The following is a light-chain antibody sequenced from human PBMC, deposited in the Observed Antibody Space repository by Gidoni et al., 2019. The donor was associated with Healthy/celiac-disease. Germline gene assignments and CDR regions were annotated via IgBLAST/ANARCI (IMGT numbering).Light chain of an antibody. Sequence: DIVMTQSPLSLPVTPGEPASISCRSSQSLLHSNGYNYVDWYLQKPGQSPQLLIYLGSNRSSGVTDRFSGSGSGTDFTLKISRVEAEDVGVYYRMQALQTLWTXGXGTKLEIK. CDR3: MQALQTLWT. CDR1: QSLLHSNGYNY. J-gene: IGKJ2*01. CDR2: LGS. V-gene: IGKV2-28*01.